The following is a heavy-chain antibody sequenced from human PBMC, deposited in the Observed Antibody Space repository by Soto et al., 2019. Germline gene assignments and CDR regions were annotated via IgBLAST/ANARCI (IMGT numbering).Heavy chain of an antibody. V-gene: IGHV4-31*03. CDR3: ARVGGYRLDY. Sequence: SETLSLTCTVSCGSISSGGYYWSWIRQHPGKGLEWIGYLYSSGSTNYNPSLKSRVSISVDTSKNQFSLNLSSVTAADTAVYYWARVGGYRLDYWGQGTLVTVSS. D-gene: IGHD3-16*02. CDR2: LYSSGST. J-gene: IGHJ4*02. CDR1: CGSISSGGYY.